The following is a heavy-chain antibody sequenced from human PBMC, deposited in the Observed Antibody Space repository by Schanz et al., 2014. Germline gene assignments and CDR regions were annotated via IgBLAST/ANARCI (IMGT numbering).Heavy chain of an antibody. CDR1: GITFSSHS. CDR3: AKGRFGELSAFDI. CDR2: ITYNGGTI. V-gene: IGHV3-48*01. Sequence: EVHLVESGGGLVQPGGSLRLSCAASGITFSSHSFNWVRQAPGKGLEWISYITYNGGTIYYADSVKGRFTISRDNAKNSLYLEMNSLRAEDTALYYCAKGRFGELSAFDIWGQGTRVTVSS. J-gene: IGHJ3*02. D-gene: IGHD3-10*01.